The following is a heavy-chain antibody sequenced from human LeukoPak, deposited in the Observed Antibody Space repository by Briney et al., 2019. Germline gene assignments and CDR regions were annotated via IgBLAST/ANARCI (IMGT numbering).Heavy chain of an antibody. Sequence: GRSLRLSCAASGFNFNNAWMSWVRQAPGKGLEWVGHIKSKADGGTTDYAASVKGRFTISRDDSKNTLYLQMNSLKTEDTAVYYCTTDYMYGYDSSGYPSRDAFDIWGQGTMVTVSS. D-gene: IGHD3-22*01. J-gene: IGHJ3*02. CDR2: IKSKADGGTT. V-gene: IGHV3-15*01. CDR1: GFNFNNAW. CDR3: TTDYMYGYDSSGYPSRDAFDI.